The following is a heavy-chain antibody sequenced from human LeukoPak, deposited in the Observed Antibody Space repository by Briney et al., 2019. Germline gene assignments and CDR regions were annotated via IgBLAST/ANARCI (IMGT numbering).Heavy chain of an antibody. D-gene: IGHD2-2*01. J-gene: IGHJ6*02. Sequence: GASVKVSCKASGGTFSSYAISWVRQATGQGLEWMGGIIPIFGTANYAQKFQGRVTITADESTSTAYMELSSLRSEDTAVYYCARFCSSTSCVYYGMDVWGQGTTVTVSS. V-gene: IGHV1-69*13. CDR2: IIPIFGTA. CDR3: ARFCSSTSCVYYGMDV. CDR1: GGTFSSYA.